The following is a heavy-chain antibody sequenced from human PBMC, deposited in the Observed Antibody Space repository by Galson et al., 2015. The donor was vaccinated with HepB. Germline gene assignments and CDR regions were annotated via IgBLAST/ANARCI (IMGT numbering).Heavy chain of an antibody. D-gene: IGHD3-10*01. Sequence: SLRLSCAASGLSFPSHGMHWVRQAPGKGLEWVALIWFDGSKRYYVDSVKDRFTISRDNSKNIVCLEMNSLRAEDTAVYFCARWLGDLSSLDYWGQGIVVTVSS. CDR3: ARWLGDLSSLDY. V-gene: IGHV3-33*01. J-gene: IGHJ4*02. CDR2: IWFDGSKR. CDR1: GLSFPSHG.